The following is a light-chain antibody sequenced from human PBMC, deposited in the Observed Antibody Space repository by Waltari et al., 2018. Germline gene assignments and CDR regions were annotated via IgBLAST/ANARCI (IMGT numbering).Light chain of an antibody. CDR2: WAS. CDR1: QSVLFNFNNKNY. J-gene: IGKJ1*01. Sequence: DIVMTQSPDSLAVSLGERATINCKSSQSVLFNFNNKNYLGWYQHKPGRPPKPLIYWASTRGSGVPARFSGSGSGTDFNLTISSLQAEDVAVYYCQQYYSLPWAFGQGTKVEIK. V-gene: IGKV4-1*01. CDR3: QQYYSLPWA.